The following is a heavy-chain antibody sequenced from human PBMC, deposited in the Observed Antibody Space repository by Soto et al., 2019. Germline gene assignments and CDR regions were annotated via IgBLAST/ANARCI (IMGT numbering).Heavy chain of an antibody. CDR3: ARSRAIVGADSYYFDY. CDR1: GGSISSGDYY. V-gene: IGHV4-30-4*01. D-gene: IGHD1-26*01. CDR2: IYYSGST. J-gene: IGHJ4*02. Sequence: KPSETLSLTCTVSGGSISSGDYYWSWIRQPPGKGLEWIGYIYYSGSTYYNPSLKSRVTISVDTSKNQFSLKLSSVTAADTAVYYCARSRAIVGADSYYFDYWGQGTLVTVSS.